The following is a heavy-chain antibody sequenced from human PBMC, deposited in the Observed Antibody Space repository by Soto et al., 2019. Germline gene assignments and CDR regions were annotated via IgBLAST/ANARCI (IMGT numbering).Heavy chain of an antibody. D-gene: IGHD1-7*01. Sequence: QVQLQQWGAGLLKPSETLSLTCAVSGGSFSGYYWSWIRQPPGKGLEWIGEMNDSGNTKYNASLESRVAISVDPSKGHFSLTLTSVTAADPAVYYCASPRWNYIYWGQGTLVAVSS. V-gene: IGHV4-34*01. CDR3: ASPRWNYIY. J-gene: IGHJ4*02. CDR1: GGSFSGYY. CDR2: MNDSGNT.